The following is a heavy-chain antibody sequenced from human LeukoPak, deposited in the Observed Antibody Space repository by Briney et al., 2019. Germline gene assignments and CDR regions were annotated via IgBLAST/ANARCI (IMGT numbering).Heavy chain of an antibody. Sequence: GGSLRLSCAASGFIFISYGMHWVRQAPGKGLEWVALISYDGSNKYYADSVKGRFTISRDNSKNTLYLQMSSLRAEDTAVYCCAKDRYYYDSSGYSYFDYWGQGTLVTVSS. D-gene: IGHD3-22*01. CDR3: AKDRYYYDSSGYSYFDY. CDR2: ISYDGSNK. J-gene: IGHJ4*02. V-gene: IGHV3-30*18. CDR1: GFIFISYG.